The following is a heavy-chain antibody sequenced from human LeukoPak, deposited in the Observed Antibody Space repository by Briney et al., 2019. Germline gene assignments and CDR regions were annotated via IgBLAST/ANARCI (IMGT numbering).Heavy chain of an antibody. V-gene: IGHV3-66*01. Sequence: GGSLRLSCAASGFTVNSNYMSWVRQAPGKGLEWVSVIYSGGSTYYADSVKGRFTISRDNSKNTLYLQMNSLRAEDTAVYYCARATYYYGSGTKQTNWFDPWGQGTLVTVSS. CDR3: ARATYYYGSGTKQTNWFDP. D-gene: IGHD3-10*01. CDR2: IYSGGST. J-gene: IGHJ5*02. CDR1: GFTVNSNY.